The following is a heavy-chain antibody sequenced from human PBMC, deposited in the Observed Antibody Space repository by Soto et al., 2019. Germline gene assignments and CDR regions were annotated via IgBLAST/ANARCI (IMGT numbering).Heavy chain of an antibody. V-gene: IGHV4-39*01. D-gene: IGHD5-18*01. CDR2: IYYSGST. CDR3: ARHGIVDTAMAYFDY. J-gene: IGHJ4*02. CDR1: GGSISSSSYY. Sequence: KQSQTLSLTCTVSGGSISSSSYYWGWIRQPPGKGLEWIGSIYYSGSTYYNPSLKSRVTISVDTSKNQFSLKLSSVTAADTAVYYCARHGIVDTAMAYFDYWGQGTLVTVSS.